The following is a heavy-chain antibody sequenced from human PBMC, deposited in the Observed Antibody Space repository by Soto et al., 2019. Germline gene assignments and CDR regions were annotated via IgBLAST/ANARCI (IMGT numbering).Heavy chain of an antibody. J-gene: IGHJ6*02. Sequence: SETLSLTCTVSGGSISSGDYYWSWIRQPPGKGLEWIGYIYYSGSTYYNPSLMSRVSISVDTSKNQFSLKLSSVTAADTAVYYCARDSNLYVSTGCLHHYSYGMAVSGQGTTFTGSS. D-gene: IGHD3-22*01. CDR1: GGSISSGDYY. V-gene: IGHV4-30-4*01. CDR3: ARDSNLYVSTGCLHHYSYGMAV. CDR2: IYYSGST.